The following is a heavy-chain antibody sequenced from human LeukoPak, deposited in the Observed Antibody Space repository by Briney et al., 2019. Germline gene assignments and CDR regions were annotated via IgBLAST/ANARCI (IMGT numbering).Heavy chain of an antibody. D-gene: IGHD3-22*01. Sequence: GRSLRLSCAASGFTFDDYAMHWVRQAPGKGLEWVSAISGSGGSTYYADSAKGRFTISRDNSKNTLYLQMNSLRAEDTAVYYCAKSSDYYDSSRFDYWGQGTLVTVSS. J-gene: IGHJ4*02. V-gene: IGHV3-23*01. CDR1: GFTFDDYA. CDR3: AKSSDYYDSSRFDY. CDR2: ISGSGGST.